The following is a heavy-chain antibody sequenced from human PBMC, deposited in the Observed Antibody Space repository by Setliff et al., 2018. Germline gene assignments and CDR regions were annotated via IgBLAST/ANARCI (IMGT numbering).Heavy chain of an antibody. V-gene: IGHV4-59*01. CDR1: GGSMGSYY. CDR3: AKGRGEMDS. D-gene: IGHD3-10*01. CDR2: IYYSGST. Sequence: SETLSLTCTVSGGSMGSYYWTWIRQSAGKGLEWIGYIYYSGSTDSHPSLKSRVSISIDTSKNQFSLNVRSVTAADTAIYYCAKGRGEMDSWGQGILVTVSS. J-gene: IGHJ4*02.